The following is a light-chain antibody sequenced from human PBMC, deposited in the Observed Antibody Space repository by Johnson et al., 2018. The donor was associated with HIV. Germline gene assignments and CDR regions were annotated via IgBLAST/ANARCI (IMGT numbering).Light chain of an antibody. Sequence: QSVLTQPPSVSAAPGQKVIISCSGSSSNIGNNYVSWYQHLPGTAPKLLIYDNYKRPSGIPERFSGSKSGTSATLGITGLQTGDEADYYCGTWDNTLSGGGVFGTGTKVTVL. CDR3: GTWDNTLSGGGV. CDR2: DNY. V-gene: IGLV1-51*01. J-gene: IGLJ1*01. CDR1: SSNIGNNY.